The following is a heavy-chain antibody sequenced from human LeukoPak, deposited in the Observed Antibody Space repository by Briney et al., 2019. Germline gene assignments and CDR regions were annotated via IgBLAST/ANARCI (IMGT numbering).Heavy chain of an antibody. CDR2: IYTSGST. CDR3: ASDFGY. Sequence: PSETLSLTCTVSGGSISTDYWTWIRQPAGKGLEWIGLIYTSGSTNYNPSLKSRVTMSLDTSKNQFSLKLTSVTAADTAVYYCASDFGYWGQGTPVTVSS. D-gene: IGHD3-10*01. J-gene: IGHJ4*02. CDR1: GGSISTDY. V-gene: IGHV4-4*07.